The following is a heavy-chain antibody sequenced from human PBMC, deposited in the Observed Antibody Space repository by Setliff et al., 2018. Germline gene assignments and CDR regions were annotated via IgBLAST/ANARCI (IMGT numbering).Heavy chain of an antibody. CDR2: ISYDGTHK. J-gene: IGHJ5*02. CDR3: ARNTAPGAARPGWFDP. V-gene: IGHV3-30-3*01. CDR1: GFTFGNYA. D-gene: IGHD6-6*01. Sequence: GGSLRLSCAASGFTFGNYAMHWVRQAPGKGLEWVGIISYDGTHKYYADSVKGRFTISRDNSKNTLYVQMNSLRAEDTAVYYCARNTAPGAARPGWFDPWGQGTLVTVSS.